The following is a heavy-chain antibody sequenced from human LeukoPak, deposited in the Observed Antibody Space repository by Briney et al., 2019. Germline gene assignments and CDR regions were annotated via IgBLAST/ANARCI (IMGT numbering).Heavy chain of an antibody. CDR2: IYSGGST. Sequence: GGSLGLSCAASGFTVSSNYMSWVRQAPGKGLEWVSVIYSGGSTYYADSVKGRFTISRDNSKNTLYLQMNSLRAEDTAVYYCARDLRYFDWLLSHYYYYGMDVWGQGTTVTVSS. CDR3: ARDLRYFDWLLSHYYYYGMDV. V-gene: IGHV3-66*01. CDR1: GFTVSSNY. J-gene: IGHJ6*02. D-gene: IGHD3-9*01.